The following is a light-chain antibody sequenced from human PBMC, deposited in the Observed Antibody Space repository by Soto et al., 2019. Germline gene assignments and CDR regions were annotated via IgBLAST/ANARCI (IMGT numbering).Light chain of an antibody. J-gene: IGKJ2*01. CDR1: QDITTY. V-gene: IGKV1-39*01. Sequence: DIPLTQSPSSLSASVGDRVTITCQASQDITTYLNWYQQKPGKAPMLLIYDASNLETGAPSRFSGSGSGTDFTLTISSLQPEDFATYYCQQSYSTPQYTFGQGTKLEIK. CDR2: DAS. CDR3: QQSYSTPQYT.